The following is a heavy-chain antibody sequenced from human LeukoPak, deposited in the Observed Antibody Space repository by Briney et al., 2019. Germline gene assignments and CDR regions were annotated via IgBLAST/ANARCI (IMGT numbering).Heavy chain of an antibody. V-gene: IGHV3-48*02. CDR3: ARLWGYCSGGSCYSTPY. D-gene: IGHD2-15*01. Sequence: GGSLRLSCAASGFTFGRYSMNWVRQAPGKGLEWVSYIGSSGGTIYYADSVKGRFTISRDNAENSLYLQMNSLSDEDTAVYYCARLWGYCSGGSCYSTPYWGQGTLVTVSS. CDR1: GFTFGRYS. CDR2: IGSSGGTI. J-gene: IGHJ4*02.